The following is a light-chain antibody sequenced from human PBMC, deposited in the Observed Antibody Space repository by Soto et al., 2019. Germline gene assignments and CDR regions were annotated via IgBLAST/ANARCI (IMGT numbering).Light chain of an antibody. V-gene: IGKV1-39*01. CDR2: AVS. J-gene: IGKJ1*01. CDR3: QQSSSTPQT. CDR1: QRVRNH. Sequence: DIQMTQSPSSLSASVGDRVTIICRASQRVRNHLNWYQQRPGKAPKLLIYAVSNLQSGVPSRFSGSGSGTDFTLTISSLQREDFATYYCQQSSSTPQTFGQGTKVEI.